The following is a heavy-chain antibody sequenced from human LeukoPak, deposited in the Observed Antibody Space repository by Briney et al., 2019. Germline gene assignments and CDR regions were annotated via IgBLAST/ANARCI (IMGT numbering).Heavy chain of an antibody. CDR2: ISTSSTYI. V-gene: IGHV3-21*01. J-gene: IGHJ4*02. D-gene: IGHD3-22*01. CDR1: GFTFRNYR. CDR3: ARDYDSSGYYYPVYEY. Sequence: TGGPLRLSCAASGFTFRNYRMNWVRQAPGKGLEWVSSISTSSTYIFYADSVKGRFTISRDNAKNSLYLQMNSLRAEDTAVYYCARDYDSSGYYYPVYEYWGQGTLVTVSS.